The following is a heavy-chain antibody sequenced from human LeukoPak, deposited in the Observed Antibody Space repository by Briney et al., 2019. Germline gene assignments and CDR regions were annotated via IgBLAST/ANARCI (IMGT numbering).Heavy chain of an antibody. CDR2: ISHDGNNK. CDR3: ASRPYDNSGYYYV. Sequence: GGSLRLSCEASGFTFSSYAMHWVRQAPGKGLEWVAVISHDGNNKYYADSVKGRFAISRDNSKNTLYLQMNSLRAEDTAVYYCASRPYDNSGYYYVWGQGTLVTVSS. V-gene: IGHV3-30*09. J-gene: IGHJ4*02. CDR1: GFTFSSYA. D-gene: IGHD3-22*01.